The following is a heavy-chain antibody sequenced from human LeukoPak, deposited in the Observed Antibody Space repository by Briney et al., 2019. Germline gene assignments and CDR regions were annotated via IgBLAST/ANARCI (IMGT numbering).Heavy chain of an antibody. V-gene: IGHV1-8*03. D-gene: IGHD3-10*01. CDR3: ARGSASLWFGELFFQHPNDLDY. J-gene: IGHJ4*02. CDR1: GYSFNKFG. CDR2: MNPNSGNT. Sequence: GASVKVSCKAFGYSFNKFGINWVRQATGHGLEWMGWMNPNSGNTGYAQKFQGRVTITRNTSIRTAYMELSSLRSEDTAVYYCARGSASLWFGELFFQHPNDLDYWGQGTLVTVSS.